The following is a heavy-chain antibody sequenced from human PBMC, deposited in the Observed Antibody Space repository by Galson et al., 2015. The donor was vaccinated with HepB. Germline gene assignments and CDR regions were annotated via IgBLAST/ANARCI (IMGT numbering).Heavy chain of an antibody. V-gene: IGHV1-69*02. CDR3: ARYSPSRCPSTTCYLHAFDM. Sequence: SVKVSCKASGGTFSSYTISWLRQAPGQGLEWMGRIIPIVDIANYPQKFQDRVTITADKSTSTAYMELSSLGSDDTAVYYCARYSPSRCPSTTCYLHAFDMWGEGAMVTVSS. J-gene: IGHJ3*02. D-gene: IGHD2-2*01. CDR2: IIPIVDIA. CDR1: GGTFSSYT.